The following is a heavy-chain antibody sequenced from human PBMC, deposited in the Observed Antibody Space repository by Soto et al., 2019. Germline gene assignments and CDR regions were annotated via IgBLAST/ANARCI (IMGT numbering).Heavy chain of an antibody. V-gene: IGHV4-30-4*01. Sequence: SETLSLTCTVSGGSISSGDYYRSWIRQPPGKGLEWIGYIYYSGSTYYNPSLKSRVTISVDTSKNQFSLKLSSVTAADTAVYYCAREGSITMVRGVDDAFDIWGQGTMVTVSS. J-gene: IGHJ3*02. CDR3: AREGSITMVRGVDDAFDI. CDR1: GGSISSGDYY. CDR2: IYYSGST. D-gene: IGHD3-10*01.